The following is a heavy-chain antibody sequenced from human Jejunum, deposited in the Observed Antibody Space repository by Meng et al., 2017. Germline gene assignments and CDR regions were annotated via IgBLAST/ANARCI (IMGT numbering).Heavy chain of an antibody. D-gene: IGHD1-26*01. J-gene: IGHJ4*02. Sequence: VQLPQWGAGLLKPSETLSLTCAVYGGSISGYFWSWIRQAPGEGLEWVGEFTRGGTTNYNPSLKSRVTISADTSKNQFSLTLSSVSAADTAVYYCARHEVGFDNWGQGTLVTVSS. V-gene: IGHV4-34*02. CDR2: FTRGGTT. CDR3: ARHEVGFDN. CDR1: GGSISGYF.